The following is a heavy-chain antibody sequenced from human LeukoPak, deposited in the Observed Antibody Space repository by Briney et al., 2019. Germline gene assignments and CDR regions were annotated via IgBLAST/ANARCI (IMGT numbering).Heavy chain of an antibody. Sequence: GGSLRLSCAASGFTFSNHWMHWVRQAPGKGLMWVSRINRGGSRTDYADSVKGPFTISRADAKNTLYLQLNSLRAEDTAVYFCARGGSDTAMAHDYWGQGTLVTVSS. V-gene: IGHV3-74*01. CDR3: ARGGSDTAMAHDY. D-gene: IGHD5-18*01. J-gene: IGHJ4*02. CDR2: INRGGSRT. CDR1: GFTFSNHW.